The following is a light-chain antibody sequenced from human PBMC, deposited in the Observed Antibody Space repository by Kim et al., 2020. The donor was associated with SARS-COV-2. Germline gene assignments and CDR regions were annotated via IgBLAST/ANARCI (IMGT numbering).Light chain of an antibody. CDR1: QGISNY. Sequence: DIQMTQSPSSLSASGRDRVTITCRASQGISNYLAWYQQKPGKVPQLLIYAASTLQSGVPSRFSGSGSGTDFTLTISSLQPEDVATYYCLKYNSAPWTFGQGTKVDIK. V-gene: IGKV1-27*01. J-gene: IGKJ1*01. CDR3: LKYNSAPWT. CDR2: AAS.